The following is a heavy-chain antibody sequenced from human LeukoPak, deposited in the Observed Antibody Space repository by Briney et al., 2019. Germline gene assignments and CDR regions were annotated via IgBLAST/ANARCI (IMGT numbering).Heavy chain of an antibody. J-gene: IGHJ4*02. Sequence: TGGSLRLSRAGSGFTFSSYAMSWVRQAPGKGLEWVSGISGSGGSTYYADSLQGRFTISRDYSKNTLYLQMNSLRAEDTAVYYCAKDRTAMIEYYFDHWGQGTLVTVSS. D-gene: IGHD5-18*01. CDR3: AKDRTAMIEYYFDH. V-gene: IGHV3-23*01. CDR2: ISGSGGST. CDR1: GFTFSSYA.